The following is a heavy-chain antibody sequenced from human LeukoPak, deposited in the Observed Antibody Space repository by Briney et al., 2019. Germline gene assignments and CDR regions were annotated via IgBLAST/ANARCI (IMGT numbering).Heavy chain of an antibody. V-gene: IGHV4-34*01. D-gene: IGHD6-19*01. Sequence: KPSETLCLTCAVYGGSFNGYYCSWIRQPPGKGLEWIGVINRSGSTNYNPSLKSRVTISVDTSKNQFSLKLSSVTAADTAVYYCARVESSGSRLYYYYYYGMDVWGQGTTVTVSS. J-gene: IGHJ6*02. CDR3: ARVESSGSRLYYYYYYGMDV. CDR2: INRSGST. CDR1: GGSFNGYY.